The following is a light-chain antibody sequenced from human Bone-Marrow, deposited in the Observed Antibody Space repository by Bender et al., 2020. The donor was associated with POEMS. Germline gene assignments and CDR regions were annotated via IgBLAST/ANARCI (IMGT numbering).Light chain of an antibody. CDR3: CSYGSTPPYV. CDR2: INN. CDR1: SSNIGTNP. V-gene: IGLV1-44*01. J-gene: IGLJ1*01. Sequence: QSVLTQPPSASGTPGQRVTISCSGSSSNIGTNPVNWYQQLPGTAPKLLIYINNQRPSGVPDRFSGSKSGNTASLTISGLQAEDETDYYCCSYGSTPPYVFGTGTKVTVL.